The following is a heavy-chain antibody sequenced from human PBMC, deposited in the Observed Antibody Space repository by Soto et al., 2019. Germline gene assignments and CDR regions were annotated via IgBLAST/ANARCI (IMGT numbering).Heavy chain of an antibody. V-gene: IGHV1-69*06. CDR1: GGTSTRYA. CDR2: IVPMFGTS. D-gene: IGHD3-3*01. Sequence: QERLVQSGAEVRQPGSSVKVSCEVTGGTSTRYAFNWVRQAPGQGFEWMGGIVPMFGTSMYAQKFQGRVTITADTSTNIAYMELRSLRSEDTAVYYCNRGSEYDFCSGYLWGQVPLVSVSS. CDR3: NRGSEYDFCSGYL. J-gene: IGHJ4*02.